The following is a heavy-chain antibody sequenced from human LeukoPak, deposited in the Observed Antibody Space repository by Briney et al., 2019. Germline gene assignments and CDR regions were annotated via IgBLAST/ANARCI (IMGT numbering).Heavy chain of an antibody. CDR3: ARAGVGYCSGGSCYALDY. CDR2: IIPIFGTA. Sequence: GASVKVSCKASGGTFSSYAISWVRQAPGQGLEWMGGIIPIFGTANYAQKFQGRVTITADKSTSTAYMELSSLRSEDTAVYYCARAGVGYCSGGSCYALDYWGQGTLVTVSS. J-gene: IGHJ4*02. CDR1: GGTFSSYA. D-gene: IGHD2-15*01. V-gene: IGHV1-69*06.